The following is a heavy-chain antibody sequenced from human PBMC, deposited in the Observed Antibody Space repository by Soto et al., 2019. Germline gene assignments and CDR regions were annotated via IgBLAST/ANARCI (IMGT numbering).Heavy chain of an antibody. CDR3: AISQDRGGRTTFIY. V-gene: IGHV3-9*03. Sequence: SLILSCAFSGFTFDDNAMHWARQAPEKGLEWVSGINWKSDIGYADSVKGRFTISRDNAENSPYLQMNSLRAEDMALYYCAISQDRGGRTTFIYWGQGTQVTVSS. D-gene: IGHD3-16*01. J-gene: IGHJ4*02. CDR1: GFTFDDNA. CDR2: INWKSDI.